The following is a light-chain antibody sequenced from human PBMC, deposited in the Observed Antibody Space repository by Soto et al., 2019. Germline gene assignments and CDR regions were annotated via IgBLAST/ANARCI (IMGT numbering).Light chain of an antibody. CDR1: QSIRSW. CDR2: DAS. J-gene: IGKJ1*01. Sequence: GDRIFITCRASQSIRSWLAWYQQKPGKAPKLLIYDASRLESGVPSRFSGSGSGTEFTLSISSLQPDDVATYYCQQYDNLLSFGQGTKVDIK. CDR3: QQYDNLLS. V-gene: IGKV1-5*01.